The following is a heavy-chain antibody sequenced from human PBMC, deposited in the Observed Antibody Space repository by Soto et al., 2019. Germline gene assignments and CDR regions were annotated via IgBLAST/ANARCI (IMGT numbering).Heavy chain of an antibody. CDR1: GYAFTCYY. Sequence: PSMLVPCKEFGYAFTCYYMPWVGQAPVQGLVWMGIMNPSGRRTSYAQKFQGRVTMTRDTSTSTVYIEMSSLKSEDPAGYYCAIERCSSTSCYKGPFYYYGLDVWGQGTTV. J-gene: IGHJ6*02. CDR3: AIERCSSTSCYKGPFYYYGLDV. D-gene: IGHD2-2*02. V-gene: IGHV1-46*01. CDR2: MNPSGRRT.